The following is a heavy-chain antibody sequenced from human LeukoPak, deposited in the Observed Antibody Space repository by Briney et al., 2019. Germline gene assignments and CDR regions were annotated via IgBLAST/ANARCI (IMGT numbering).Heavy chain of an antibody. D-gene: IGHD3-10*01. Sequence: ASVKVSCKASGYTFTSYDINWVRQATGQGLEWMGWMNPNSGNTGYAQKFQGRVTMTRNTSISTAYMELSSLRSEDTAVYYCARDGTYYYGSGSFYYYMDVWGKGTTVTVSS. CDR1: GYTFTSYD. J-gene: IGHJ6*03. CDR2: MNPNSGNT. CDR3: ARDGTYYYGSGSFYYYMDV. V-gene: IGHV1-8*01.